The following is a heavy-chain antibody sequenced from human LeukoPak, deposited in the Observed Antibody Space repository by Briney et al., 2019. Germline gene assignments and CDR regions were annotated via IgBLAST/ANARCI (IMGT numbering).Heavy chain of an antibody. CDR1: GFTFSSYG. D-gene: IGHD3-22*01. Sequence: PGGSLRLSCAASGFTFSSYGMHWVRQAPGKGLEWVAVISYDGSNIYYADSVKGRFTISRDNSKNTLYLQMNSLRAEDTAVYYCAKTGPSSGPPSFAYWGQGTLVTVSS. V-gene: IGHV3-30*18. CDR3: AKTGPSSGPPSFAY. J-gene: IGHJ4*02. CDR2: ISYDGSNI.